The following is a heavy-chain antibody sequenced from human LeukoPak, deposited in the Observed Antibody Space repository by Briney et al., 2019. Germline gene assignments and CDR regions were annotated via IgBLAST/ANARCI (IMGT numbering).Heavy chain of an antibody. CDR1: GFTFSNYG. CDR3: ATGFPQLVQNWFDP. J-gene: IGHJ5*02. CDR2: ISGSGGST. Sequence: PGGSLRLSCAASGFTFSNYGMHWVRQAPGKGLEWVSAISGSGGSTYYADSVKGRFTISRDNSKNSLYLQMNSLRAEDTAVYYCATGFPQLVQNWFDPWGQGTLVTVSS. V-gene: IGHV3-23*01. D-gene: IGHD6-13*01.